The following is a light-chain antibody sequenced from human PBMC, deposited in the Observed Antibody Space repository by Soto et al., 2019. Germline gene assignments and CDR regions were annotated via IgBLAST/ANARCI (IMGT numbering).Light chain of an antibody. CDR1: QSVGSN. J-gene: IGKJ1*01. V-gene: IGKV3-15*01. CDR2: GAS. CDR3: QQYNNWRPGT. Sequence: EIVMTQSPATLSVSTGERATLSCSTSQSVGSNLAWYQQKPGQAPRLLIYGASTRATGIPARFSGSGSGTEFTLTISSLQSEHFAVYYRQQYNNWRPGTFGQGTKVDIK.